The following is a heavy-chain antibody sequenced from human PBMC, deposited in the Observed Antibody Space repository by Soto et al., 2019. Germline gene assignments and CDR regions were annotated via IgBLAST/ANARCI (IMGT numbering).Heavy chain of an antibody. D-gene: IGHD2-8*02. CDR2: VYWDDDK. Sequence: SGPTLVNPTQTLTLTCTFSGFSLKTRGVGVGWVRQPPGKALECLAVVYWDDDKRYSPSLRSRITITKDTSKNQVVLTMTNVDPVDTATYYCAHASRFCTGIHCYVSPADYWGQGTLVTVSS. CDR3: AHASRFCTGIHCYVSPADY. V-gene: IGHV2-5*02. J-gene: IGHJ4*02. CDR1: GFSLKTRGVG.